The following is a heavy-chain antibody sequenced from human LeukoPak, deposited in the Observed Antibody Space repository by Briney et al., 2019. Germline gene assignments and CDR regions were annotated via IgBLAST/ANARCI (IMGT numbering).Heavy chain of an antibody. V-gene: IGHV5-51*01. Sequence: GESLKASCKASGYSFTIYWIGWVRQMPGKGLEWMAIIYPGDSDTRYSPSFQGQVTISADKSISTAYLQWSSLKASDTAMYYCARQLWGATGDAFDIWGQGTMVTVSS. D-gene: IGHD7-27*01. CDR3: ARQLWGATGDAFDI. CDR2: IYPGDSDT. J-gene: IGHJ3*02. CDR1: GYSFTIYW.